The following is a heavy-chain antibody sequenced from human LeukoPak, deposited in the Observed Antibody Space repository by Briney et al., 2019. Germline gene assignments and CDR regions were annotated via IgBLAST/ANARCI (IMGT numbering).Heavy chain of an antibody. J-gene: IGHJ4*02. CDR3: AKGPRRGGSSFDY. CDR1: GFTFSSYA. CDR2: ISGSGGST. V-gene: IGHV3-23*01. D-gene: IGHD6-13*01. Sequence: PGGSLRLSCAAPGFTFSSYAMSCVCPAPGKGLESVSAISGSGGSTYYADSVKGRFTISRDNSKNTLYLQMNSLRAEDTAVYYCAKGPRRGGSSFDYWGQGTLVSVSS.